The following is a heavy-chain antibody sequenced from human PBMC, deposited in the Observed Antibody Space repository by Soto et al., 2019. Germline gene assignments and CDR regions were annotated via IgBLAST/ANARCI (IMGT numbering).Heavy chain of an antibody. CDR1: GSTFRTYD. CDR3: AREFADTVSGDWSLDL. CDR2: IGTTGAT. D-gene: IGHD2-21*02. J-gene: IGHJ2*01. V-gene: IGHV3-13*01. Sequence: EVQLVESGGGLVQPGGSLRLSCAVSGSTFRTYDMHWVRQPTGKGLEWVSAIGTTGATYYLDSVKGRFTISRDNAKNSLYLQMNSRTPGDTAVYYCAREFADTVSGDWSLDLWGRGTLVTVSS.